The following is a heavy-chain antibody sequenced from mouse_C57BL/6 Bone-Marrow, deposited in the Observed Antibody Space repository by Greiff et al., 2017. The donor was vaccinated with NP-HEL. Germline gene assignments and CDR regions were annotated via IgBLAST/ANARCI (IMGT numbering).Heavy chain of an antibody. D-gene: IGHD1-1*01. Sequence: DVKLQESGPGLVKPSQSLSLTCSVTGYSITSGYYWNWIRQFPGNKLEWMGYISYDGSNNYNPSLKNRISITRDTSKNQFFLKLNSVTTEDTATYYCARKVDDVWGTGTTVTVSS. CDR3: ARKVDDV. J-gene: IGHJ1*03. CDR1: GYSITSGYY. CDR2: ISYDGSN. V-gene: IGHV3-6*01.